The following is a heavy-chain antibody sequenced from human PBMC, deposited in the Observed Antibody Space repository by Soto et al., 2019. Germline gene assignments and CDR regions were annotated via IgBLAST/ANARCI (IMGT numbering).Heavy chain of an antibody. CDR1: GYTFTSYG. V-gene: IGHV1-18*01. D-gene: IGHD6-13*01. Sequence: SVKVSCQASGYTFTSYGISWGRQAPGQGLEWMGWISAYNGNTNYAQKLQGRVTMTTDTSTSTAYMELRSLRSDDTAVYYCARKNLCSSSWCFDYWGQGTLVTGSS. J-gene: IGHJ4*02. CDR2: ISAYNGNT. CDR3: ARKNLCSSSWCFDY.